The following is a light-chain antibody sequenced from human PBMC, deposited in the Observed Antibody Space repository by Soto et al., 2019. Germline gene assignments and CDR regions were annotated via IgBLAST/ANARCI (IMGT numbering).Light chain of an antibody. CDR1: QSVSSN. V-gene: IGKV3-15*01. CDR3: QQYNAWPRT. J-gene: IGKJ1*01. Sequence: EIVVTQSPATLSVSPGERATLSCRASQSVSSNLAWYQQKPGQAPRLLISGASTSATGIPARFSGSGSGTEFTLTITSLQSEDFAVYYCQQYNAWPRTFGQGTKVDIK. CDR2: GAS.